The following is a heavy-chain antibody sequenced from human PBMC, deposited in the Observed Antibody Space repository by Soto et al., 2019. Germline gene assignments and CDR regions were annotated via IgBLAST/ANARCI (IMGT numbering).Heavy chain of an antibody. V-gene: IGHV4-4*07. CDR1: GGSISGFY. CDR2: IYSSGAT. D-gene: IGHD2-21*02. CDR3: ARGPFCGNDCYFDV. J-gene: IGHJ4*02. Sequence: LSLTCTVAGGSISGFYWSWVRQPAGKGLEWIGRIYSSGATKYNPSLRNRVTMSVDTSTDQYSLNLASMTAADTAVYFCARGPFCGNDCYFDVWGQGTQVTVSS.